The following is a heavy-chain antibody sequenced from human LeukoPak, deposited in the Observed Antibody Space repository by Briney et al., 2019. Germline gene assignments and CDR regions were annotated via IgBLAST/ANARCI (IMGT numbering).Heavy chain of an antibody. CDR3: AMGQPRYFDY. Sequence: GGSLGLSCAASGFTFSSYGMHWVRQAPGKGLEWVAVISYDGSNKYYADSVKGRFTISRDNSKNTLYLQMNSLRAEDTAVYYCAMGQPRYFDYWGQGTLVTVSS. CDR1: GFTFSSYG. CDR2: ISYDGSNK. J-gene: IGHJ4*02. V-gene: IGHV3-30*03. D-gene: IGHD1-14*01.